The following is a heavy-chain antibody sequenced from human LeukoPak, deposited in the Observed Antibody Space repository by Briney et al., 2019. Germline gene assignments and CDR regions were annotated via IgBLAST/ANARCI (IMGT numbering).Heavy chain of an antibody. J-gene: IGHJ4*02. V-gene: IGHV3-23*01. CDR3: AKEDGYGAKNY. Sequence: GGLRLSSAAPGFTLCSYAMSRGRQAPGKGVGWVSAISGSGGRTYYADSVKGRFTISRDNSKNTLYLQMNSLRAEDTAVYYCAKEDGYGAKNYWGQGTLVTVSS. CDR1: GFTLCSYA. CDR2: ISGSGGRT. D-gene: IGHD5-24*01.